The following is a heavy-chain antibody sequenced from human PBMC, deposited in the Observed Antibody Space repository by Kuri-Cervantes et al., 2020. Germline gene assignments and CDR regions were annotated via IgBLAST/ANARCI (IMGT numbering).Heavy chain of an antibody. V-gene: IGHV3-11*01. D-gene: IGHD6-19*01. J-gene: IGHJ1*01. CDR3: ARGRRGSSAWSSVESFHY. CDR1: GFTFDDYA. CDR2: ISTSDDTV. Sequence: GESLKISCAASGFTFDDYAMHWVRQAPGKGLEWVSFISTSDDTVFYADSVKGRFTISRDSAKNSLYLQMNSLSAKDTAVYYCARGRRGSSAWSSVESFHYWGQGTLVTVSS.